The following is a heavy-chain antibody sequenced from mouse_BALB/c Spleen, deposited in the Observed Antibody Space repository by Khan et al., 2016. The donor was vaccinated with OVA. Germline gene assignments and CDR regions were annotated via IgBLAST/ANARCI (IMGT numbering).Heavy chain of an antibody. D-gene: IGHD1-2*01. J-gene: IGHJ3*01. CDR2: FFPNSGGS. CDR1: GYTFTDYN. Sequence: VQLQQPGPEVVKPGASVKISCKASGYTFTDYNMDWVKQRHGKSLEWIGYFFPNSGGSGYNQKFKTKATLTVDISSSTAYMDLHSLTSEDSAVYYCVRSGYGSFAFWGQGTLVTVSA. V-gene: IGHV1S29*02. CDR3: VRSGYGSFAF.